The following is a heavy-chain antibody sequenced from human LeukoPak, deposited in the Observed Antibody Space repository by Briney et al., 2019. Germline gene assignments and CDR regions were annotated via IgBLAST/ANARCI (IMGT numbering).Heavy chain of an antibody. CDR3: ARGYCSSTSCSHLGFDP. V-gene: IGHV1-69*13. CDR2: IIPIFGTA. CDR1: GGTFSSYA. D-gene: IGHD2-2*01. J-gene: IGHJ5*02. Sequence: SVKVSCKASGGTFSSYAISWVRQAPGQGLEWMGGIIPIFGTANYAQKFQGRVTITADESTSTAYMELSSLRSEDTAVYYCARGYCSSTSCSHLGFDPWDQGTLVTVSS.